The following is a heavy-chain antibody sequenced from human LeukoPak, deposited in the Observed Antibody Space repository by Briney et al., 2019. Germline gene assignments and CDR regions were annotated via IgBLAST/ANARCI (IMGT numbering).Heavy chain of an antibody. CDR3: ARLQGNCSSTSCFDY. CDR2: INPNSGGT. V-gene: IGHV1-2*02. CDR1: GYTFTGYY. D-gene: IGHD2-2*01. J-gene: IGHJ4*02. Sequence: ASVKVSCKPSGYTFTGYYMHWVRQAPGQGLEWMGWINPNSGGTNYAQKFQGGVTMTRDTSISTAYMELSRLRSDDTAVYYCARLQGNCSSTSCFDYWGQGTLVTVSS.